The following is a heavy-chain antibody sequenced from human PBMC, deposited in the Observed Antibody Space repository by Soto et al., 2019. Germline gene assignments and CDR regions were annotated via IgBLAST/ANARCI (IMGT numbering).Heavy chain of an antibody. V-gene: IGHV1-69*12. CDR1: GGTFSSYA. Sequence: QVQLVQSGAEVKKPGSSVKVSCKTSGGTFSSYAISWVRQAPGQGLEWMGGIIPMFGTANYAQKFQGRVTITGDESTSTADMELSSLRSEDTAVYYCARSRANYYDSRGYYYSTFDYWGQGTLVTVSS. D-gene: IGHD3-22*01. J-gene: IGHJ4*02. CDR2: IIPMFGTA. CDR3: ARSRANYYDSRGYYYSTFDY.